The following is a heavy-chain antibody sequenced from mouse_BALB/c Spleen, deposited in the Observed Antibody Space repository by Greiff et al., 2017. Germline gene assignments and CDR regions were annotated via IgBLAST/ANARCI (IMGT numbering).Heavy chain of an antibody. CDR2: ISDGGSYT. CDR1: GFTFSDYY. J-gene: IGHJ4*01. V-gene: IGHV5-4*02. Sequence: DVKLVESGGDLVKPGGSLKLSCAASGFTFSDYYMYWVRQTPEKRLEWVATISDGGSYTYYPDSVKGRFTISRDNAKNNLYLQMSSLKSEDTAMYYCARDYGNYYYAMDYWGKGTSVTVSS. CDR3: ARDYGNYYYAMDY. D-gene: IGHD2-1*01.